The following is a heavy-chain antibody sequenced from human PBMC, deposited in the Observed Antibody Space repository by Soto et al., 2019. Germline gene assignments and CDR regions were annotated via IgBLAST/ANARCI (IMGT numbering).Heavy chain of an antibody. CDR1: GYSFTSYW. J-gene: IGHJ4*02. D-gene: IGHD6-13*01. CDR3: AKDYLLGIAAAGPFDY. CDR2: IYPGDSDT. V-gene: IGHV5-51*01. Sequence: GESLKISCKGSGYSFTSYWIGWVRQMPGKGLEWMRIIYPGDSDTRYSPSFQGQVNIPRDNSKNTLYLQMNSLRAEDTAVYYCAKDYLLGIAAAGPFDYWGQGTLVTVSS.